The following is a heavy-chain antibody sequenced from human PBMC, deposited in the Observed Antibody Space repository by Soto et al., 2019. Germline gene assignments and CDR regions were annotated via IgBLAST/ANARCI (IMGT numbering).Heavy chain of an antibody. Sequence: PGESLKISCKGSGYSFTSYWISWVRQMPGKGLEWMGWIDPSDSYTNYSPSFQGHVTISADKSISTAYLQLSSLKASDTAKYYCERNALGNCSGDSCYSPSYYYGMDVWGQGNTVTVSS. V-gene: IGHV5-10-1*01. CDR1: GYSFTSYW. J-gene: IGHJ6*01. D-gene: IGHD2-15*01. CDR3: ERNALGNCSGDSCYSPSYYYGMDV. CDR2: IDPSDSYT.